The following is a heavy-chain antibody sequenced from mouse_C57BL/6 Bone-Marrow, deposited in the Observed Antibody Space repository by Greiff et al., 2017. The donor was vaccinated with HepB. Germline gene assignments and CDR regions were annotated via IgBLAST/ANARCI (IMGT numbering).Heavy chain of an antibody. CDR2: IWWDDDK. Sequence: QVTLKVSGPGILQPSQTLSLTCSFSGFSLSTFGMGVGWIRQPSGKGLEWLAHIWWDDDKYYNPALKSRLTISKDTSKNQVFLKIANVDTADTATYYCARTTYDYDRFAYWGQGTLVTVSA. D-gene: IGHD2-4*01. J-gene: IGHJ3*01. CDR3: ARTTYDYDRFAY. CDR1: GFSLSTFGMG. V-gene: IGHV8-8*01.